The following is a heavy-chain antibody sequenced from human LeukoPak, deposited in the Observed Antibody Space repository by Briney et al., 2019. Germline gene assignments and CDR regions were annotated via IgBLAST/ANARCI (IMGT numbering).Heavy chain of an antibody. D-gene: IGHD2-2*01. J-gene: IGHJ5*02. Sequence: SVKVSCKASGGTFSSYAISWVRQAPGQGLEWMGRIIPILGIANYAQKFQGRVTITADKSTSTAYMELSSLRSEDTAVYYCARGGWSIVVVPAATNWFDPWGQGTLVTVSS. V-gene: IGHV1-69*04. CDR1: GGTFSSYA. CDR2: IIPILGIA. CDR3: ARGGWSIVVVPAATNWFDP.